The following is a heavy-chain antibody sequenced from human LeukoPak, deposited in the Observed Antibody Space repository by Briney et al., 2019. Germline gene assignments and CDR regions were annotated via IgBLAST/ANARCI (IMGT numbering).Heavy chain of an antibody. V-gene: IGHV1-69*05. CDR3: ARGGLRPTYYFDY. D-gene: IGHD5-12*01. J-gene: IGHJ4*02. CDR1: GGTFGSYA. CDR2: IIPIFGTA. Sequence: GASVKVSCKASGGTFGSYAISLVRQAHGLGLEWMGRIIPIFGTANYAQKFQGRVTITTDESTSTAYMELSSLRSEDTAVYYCARGGLRPTYYFDYWGQGTLVTVSS.